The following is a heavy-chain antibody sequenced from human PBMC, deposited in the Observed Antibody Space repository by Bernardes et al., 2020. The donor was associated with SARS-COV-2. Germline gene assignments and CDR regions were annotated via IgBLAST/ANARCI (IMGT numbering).Heavy chain of an antibody. D-gene: IGHD3-22*01. CDR3: ATMYYYDTAGYYSGFDY. Sequence: ASVKVSCKVSGHSVTAISMHWVRQAPGQGLEWVGSFTPEDAETLYAEKLQDRVSMTEDTSTDTAYLELSSLRSEDTAVYYCATMYYYDTAGYYSGFDYWGQGTQITISS. V-gene: IGHV1-24*01. CDR2: FTPEDAET. CDR1: GHSVTAIS. J-gene: IGHJ4*02.